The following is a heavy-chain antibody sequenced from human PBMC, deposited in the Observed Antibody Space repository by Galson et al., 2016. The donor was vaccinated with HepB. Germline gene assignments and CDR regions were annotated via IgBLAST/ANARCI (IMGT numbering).Heavy chain of an antibody. CDR2: INYSGST. CDR1: GGSISSRNYY. Sequence: ETLPLTCTVSGGSISSRNYYWGWIRQPPGKGLEWIGSINYSGSTYYNPSLKSRVTMSIDTSKNQFSLRLSSVTAADTAVYYCARVAWYQYGSGSYDYWGQGTLVSVSS. D-gene: IGHD3-10*01. J-gene: IGHJ4*02. V-gene: IGHV4-39*01. CDR3: ARVAWYQYGSGSYDY.